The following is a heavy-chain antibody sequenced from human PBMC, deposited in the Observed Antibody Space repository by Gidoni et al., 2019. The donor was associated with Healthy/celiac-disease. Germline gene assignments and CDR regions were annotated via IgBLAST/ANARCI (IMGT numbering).Heavy chain of an antibody. CDR2: ISSNGVST. CDR1: GFTFSSYA. Sequence: EVQLVESGGGLVQPGGTLRLSCAASGFTFSSYAMHWFRQAPGKGLEYVSAISSNGVSTYYANSVKGRFTIARDNSKVTLYLQMGSLRAEDMAVYYCASESGSYGVFDYWGQGTLVTVSS. V-gene: IGHV3-64*01. J-gene: IGHJ4*02. CDR3: ASESGSYGVFDY. D-gene: IGHD1-26*01.